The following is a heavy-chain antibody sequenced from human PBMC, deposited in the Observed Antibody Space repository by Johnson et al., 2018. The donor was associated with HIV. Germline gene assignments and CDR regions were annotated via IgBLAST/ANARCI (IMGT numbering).Heavy chain of an antibody. CDR3: TSEWELLQDAFDI. D-gene: IGHD1-26*01. V-gene: IGHV3-49*04. CDR1: GFTSVDYA. Sequence: VQLVESGVGSVEPGRSLRLSSASSGFTSVDYALFCVRRAPCQGRGWVGLVAIRSDVGTAGYAASVKGRFTISRDDSKSIAYLQMNSLKTEDTAVYYCTSEWELLQDAFDIWGQGTMVTVSS. J-gene: IGHJ3*02. CDR2: VAIRSDVGTA.